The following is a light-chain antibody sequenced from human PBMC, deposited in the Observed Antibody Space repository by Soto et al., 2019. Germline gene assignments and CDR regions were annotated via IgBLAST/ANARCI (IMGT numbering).Light chain of an antibody. J-gene: IGKJ3*01. CDR2: AAS. V-gene: IGKV1-39*01. CDR1: QSIAVF. CDR3: QQTYSSPFT. Sequence: DIQMTHSPSSLSASVGDRVTITCRASQSIAVFLNWYQQKPGKAPNLLIYAASNLEGGVPPRFSGRRSGTEFTLTISSLQPEDLATYYCQQTYSSPFTFGPGTKVDI.